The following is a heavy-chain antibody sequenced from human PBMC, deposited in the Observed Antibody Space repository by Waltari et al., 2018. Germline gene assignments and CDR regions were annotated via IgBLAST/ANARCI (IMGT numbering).Heavy chain of an antibody. V-gene: IGHV3-30*18. CDR3: AKGDVVVDYFDF. CDR1: GFTFSRYG. J-gene: IGHJ4*02. D-gene: IGHD3-22*01. Sequence: QVQLVESGGGVVHPGRSLSLSCAASGFTFSRYGMYWVRQAQGNGLEGVATISKYGSNKYYADSVKGRFTISRDNSKNTLYRQMNSLGAEDTAVYYCAKGDVVVDYFDFWGQGSLVSVSS. CDR2: ISKYGSNK.